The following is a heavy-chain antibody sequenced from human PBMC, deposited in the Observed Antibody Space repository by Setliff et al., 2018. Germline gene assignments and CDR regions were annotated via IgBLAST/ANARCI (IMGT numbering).Heavy chain of an antibody. CDR1: GGSFSGYY. CDR3: ARLSRMTTKRDDAFDI. J-gene: IGHJ3*02. CDR2: INHSGST. D-gene: IGHD4-17*01. V-gene: IGHV4-34*01. Sequence: SETLSLTCAVYGGSFSGYYWSWIRQPPGKGLEWIGEINHSGSTNYNPSLKSRVTISVDTSKSQFSLKLSSVTAADTAVYYCARLSRMTTKRDDAFDIWGQGTMGTVS.